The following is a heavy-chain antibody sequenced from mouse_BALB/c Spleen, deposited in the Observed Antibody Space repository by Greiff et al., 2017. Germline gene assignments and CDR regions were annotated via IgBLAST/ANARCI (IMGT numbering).Heavy chain of an antibody. Sequence: EVQLQESGPGLVKPSQSLSLTCSATGYSITSGYYRYWIRQFPGNQLEWMGDISYDGSNNYNPSFKKRNAITRDTSKNQFFLKLNSVTTEDTATYYCAGTTTGYFDVWGAGTTVTVSS. V-gene: IGHV3-6*02. CDR1: GYSITSGYY. CDR3: AGTTTGYFDV. J-gene: IGHJ1*01. D-gene: IGHD2-12*01. CDR2: ISYDGSN.